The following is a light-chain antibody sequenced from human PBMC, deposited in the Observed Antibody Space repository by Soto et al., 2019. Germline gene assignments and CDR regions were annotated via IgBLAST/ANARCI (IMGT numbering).Light chain of an antibody. CDR3: SSHTNSDTLV. J-gene: IGLJ1*01. V-gene: IGLV2-14*01. CDR1: SSDVGGYNY. Sequence: QSVLTQPASVSGSPGQSITISCTGTSSDVGGYNYVSWYQQYPGKAPKLMIYDVSNRPSGVSDRFSGSKSGNTASLTISGLQAEDEADYYCSSHTNSDTLVFGTGTKVTVL. CDR2: DVS.